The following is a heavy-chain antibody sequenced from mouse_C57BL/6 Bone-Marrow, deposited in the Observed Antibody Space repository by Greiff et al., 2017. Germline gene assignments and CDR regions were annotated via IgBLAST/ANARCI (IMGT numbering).Heavy chain of an antibody. CDR2: IWRGGST. CDR3: TIYYGSSYGYFDV. CDR1: GFSLTSYG. J-gene: IGHJ1*03. D-gene: IGHD1-1*01. V-gene: IGHV2-5*01. Sequence: QVQLQQSGPGLVQPSQSLSITCTVSGFSLTSYGVHWVRQSPGKGLEWLGVIWRGGSTDYNAAFMSRLSITTDNSKSQVFFKMNSLQADDTAIYYCTIYYGSSYGYFDVWGTGTTVTVSS.